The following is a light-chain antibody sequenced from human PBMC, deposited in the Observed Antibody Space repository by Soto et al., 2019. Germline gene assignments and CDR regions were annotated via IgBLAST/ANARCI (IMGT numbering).Light chain of an antibody. CDR2: AAS. CDR3: QQLNSFPIP. V-gene: IGKV1-9*01. CDR1: QGIANF. J-gene: IGKJ3*01. Sequence: IQLTQSPSSLSASVGDRVTISCRASQGIANFLAWYQQKPVKAPKLLMYAASTLQSGVPSRFSGRGSGTDFTLTISSLQPEDFATYYCQQLNSFPIPFGPGTKVDIK.